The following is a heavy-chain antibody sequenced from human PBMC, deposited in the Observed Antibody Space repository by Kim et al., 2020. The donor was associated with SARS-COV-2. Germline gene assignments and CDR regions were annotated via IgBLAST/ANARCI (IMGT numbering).Heavy chain of an antibody. CDR3: AKDLEGSSWYWYFDY. D-gene: IGHD6-13*01. Sequence: GGSLRLSCAASGFTFSNYGMHWVRQAPGKGLEWVAVISYDGSNKYYTDSVKGRFTISRDNSKNTLYLQMNSLRSEDTALYYCAKDLEGSSWYWYFDYWGQGTLVTVSS. CDR2: ISYDGSNK. CDR1: GFTFSNYG. V-gene: IGHV3-30*18. J-gene: IGHJ4*02.